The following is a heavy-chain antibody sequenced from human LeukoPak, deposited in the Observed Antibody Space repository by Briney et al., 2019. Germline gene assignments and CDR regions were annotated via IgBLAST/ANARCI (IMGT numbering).Heavy chain of an antibody. Sequence: KSGGSLRLSCAASGFTFSSYAISWVRQAPGKGLEWVSYISTSSTYTNYADSVKGRFTISRDNAKNSLYLQMNSLRAEDTAVYYCARNYCSSTSCYGSFDYWGQGTLVTVSS. V-gene: IGHV3-11*03. CDR3: ARNYCSSTSCYGSFDY. CDR1: GFTFSSYA. D-gene: IGHD2-2*01. CDR2: ISTSSTYT. J-gene: IGHJ4*02.